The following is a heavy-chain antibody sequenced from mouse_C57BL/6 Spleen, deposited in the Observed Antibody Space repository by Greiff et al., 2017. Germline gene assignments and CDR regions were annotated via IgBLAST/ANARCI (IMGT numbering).Heavy chain of an antibody. V-gene: IGHV1-52*01. D-gene: IGHD1-2*01. Sequence: QVQLQQPGAELVRPGSSVKLSCKASGYTFTSYWMHWVKQRPIQGLEWIGNIDPSDSETHYNQKFKDKATLTVDKSSSTAYLQLSSLTSEDSAVYYCARESGLLLLYYAMDYWGQGTSVTVAS. CDR1: GYTFTSYW. CDR3: ARESGLLLLYYAMDY. J-gene: IGHJ4*01. CDR2: IDPSDSET.